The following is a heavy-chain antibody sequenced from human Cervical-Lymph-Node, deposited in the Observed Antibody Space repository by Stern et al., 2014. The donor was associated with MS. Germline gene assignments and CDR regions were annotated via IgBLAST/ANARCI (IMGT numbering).Heavy chain of an antibody. J-gene: IGHJ4*02. Sequence: QITLKESGPTLVKPTQTLTLTCTFSGFSLSTSGVGVGWIRQPPGKALEWLALIYWDDDKRYRPSLKSRLTITKDTSKNQVVLTMTNMDPVDTATYYCARTSIAPGTAMDMGAFDYWGQGTLVTVSS. CDR2: IYWDDDK. V-gene: IGHV2-5*02. D-gene: IGHD5-18*01. CDR3: ARTSIAPGTAMDMGAFDY. CDR1: GFSLSTSGVG.